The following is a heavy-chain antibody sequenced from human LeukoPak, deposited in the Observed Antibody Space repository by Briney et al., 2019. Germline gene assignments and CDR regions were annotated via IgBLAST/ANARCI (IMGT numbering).Heavy chain of an antibody. J-gene: IGHJ6*03. D-gene: IGHD3-10*01. Sequence: SETLSLTCTVYGGSFSGYYWSWIRQPPGKGLEWIGEINHSGSTNYNPSLKSRVTISVDTSKNQFSRKLSSVTAADTAVYYCARQRRVRGAKEVYYYYYYYMDVWGKGTTVTISS. CDR3: ARQRRVRGAKEVYYYYYYYMDV. CDR1: GGSFSGYY. CDR2: INHSGST. V-gene: IGHV4-34*01.